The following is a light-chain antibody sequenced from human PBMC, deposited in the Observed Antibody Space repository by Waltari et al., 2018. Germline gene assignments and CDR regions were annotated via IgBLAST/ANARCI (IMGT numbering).Light chain of an antibody. CDR2: DKN. CDR1: SLRSYY. V-gene: IGLV3-19*01. Sequence: SSELTQDPAVSVAMGQTVRITCQGDSLRSYYASLYQQRPGQAPILVMYDKNNRPSGVPDRFSGSSSDDAASLTITGAQAEDEGSYYCHSRDGSGVGGSFGGGTKLTVL. CDR3: HSRDGSGVGGS. J-gene: IGLJ2*01.